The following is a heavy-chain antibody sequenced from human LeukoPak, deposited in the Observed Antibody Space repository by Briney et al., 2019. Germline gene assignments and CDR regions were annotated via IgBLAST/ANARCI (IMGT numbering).Heavy chain of an antibody. Sequence: GASVKVSCKASGYTFTSYGISWVRQAPGQGLEWMGWISAYNGNTNYAQKVQGRVTMTTDTSTSTAYMELRSLRSDDTAVYYCARDFLHYYDSSGYYEPGQNDAFDIWGQGTMVTVSS. J-gene: IGHJ3*02. CDR3: ARDFLHYYDSSGYYEPGQNDAFDI. CDR1: GYTFTSYG. CDR2: ISAYNGNT. V-gene: IGHV1-18*01. D-gene: IGHD3-22*01.